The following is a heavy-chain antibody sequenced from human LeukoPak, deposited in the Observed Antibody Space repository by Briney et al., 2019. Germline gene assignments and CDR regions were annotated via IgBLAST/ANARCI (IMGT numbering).Heavy chain of an antibody. CDR3: ARWGGSYNNNWYDP. CDR1: GYSFTSYW. V-gene: IGHV5-51*01. D-gene: IGHD1-26*01. J-gene: IGHJ5*02. Sequence: RAGESLKISCKGSGYSFTSYWIGWVRQMPGKGLEWMGIIYPGDSDTRYSPSFHGQVIISADKSISTAYLQWSSLKASDTAMYYCARWGGSYNNNWYDPWGQGTLVTVSS. CDR2: IYPGDSDT.